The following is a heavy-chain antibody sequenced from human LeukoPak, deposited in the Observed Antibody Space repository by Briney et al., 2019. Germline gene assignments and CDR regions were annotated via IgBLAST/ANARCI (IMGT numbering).Heavy chain of an antibody. Sequence: PSETLSLTCAVYGGSFSGDYWSWIRQPPGKGLDWIGEINHSGSTNYNPSLKSRVTISVDTSKNQFSLKLTSVTAADTAVYYCARAKGMTGSYFDSWGQGTLVTVSS. CDR3: ARAKGMTGSYFDS. J-gene: IGHJ4*02. V-gene: IGHV4-34*01. CDR1: GGSFSGDY. CDR2: INHSGST. D-gene: IGHD3-9*01.